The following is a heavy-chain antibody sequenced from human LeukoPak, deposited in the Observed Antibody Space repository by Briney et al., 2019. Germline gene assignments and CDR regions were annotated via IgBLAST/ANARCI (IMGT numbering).Heavy chain of an antibody. V-gene: IGHV3-21*01. J-gene: IGHJ4*02. CDR3: ARDHLYYYDSSGYSRPTYYFDY. CDR2: ISSSSSYI. CDR1: GFTFSSYS. Sequence: GGSLRLSCAASGFTFSSYSMNWVRQAPGKGLEWVSSISSSSSYIYYADSVKGRFTISRDNAKNSLYLQMNSLRAEDTAVYYCARDHLYYYDSSGYSRPTYYFDYWGQGTLVTVSS. D-gene: IGHD3-22*01.